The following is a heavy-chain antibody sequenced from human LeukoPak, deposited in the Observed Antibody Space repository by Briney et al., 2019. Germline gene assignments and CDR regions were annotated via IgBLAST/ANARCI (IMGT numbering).Heavy chain of an antibody. CDR2: ISYDGSNK. V-gene: IGHV3-30*18. D-gene: IGHD3-10*01. CDR3: AKDLLYYYGSGSYYFDY. J-gene: IGHJ4*02. CDR1: GFTFSSYG. Sequence: GGSLRLSCAASGFTFSSYGMHWVRQAPGKGLEWVAVISYDGSNKYYADSVKGRFTISRDNSKNTLYLQMNSLRAEDTAVYYCAKDLLYYYGSGSYYFDYWGQGTLVTVSS.